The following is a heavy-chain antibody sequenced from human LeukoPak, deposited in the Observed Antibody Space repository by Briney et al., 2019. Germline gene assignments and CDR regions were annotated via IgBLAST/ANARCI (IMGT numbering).Heavy chain of an antibody. CDR3: AKTHYGDYGADY. V-gene: IGHV1-46*01. CDR2: INPSGGST. J-gene: IGHJ4*02. Sequence: ASVKVSCKASGYTFTSYYMHWVRQAPGQGLEWMGIINPSGGSTSYAQKFQGRVTMTRDTSTSTVYMELSSLRSEDTAVYYCAKTHYGDYGADYWGQGTLGTVSS. CDR1: GYTFTSYY. D-gene: IGHD4-17*01.